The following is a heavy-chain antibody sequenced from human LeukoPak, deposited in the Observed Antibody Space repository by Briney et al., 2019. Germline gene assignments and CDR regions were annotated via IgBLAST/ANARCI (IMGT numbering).Heavy chain of an antibody. CDR1: GVSISSTSYF. CDR3: ARVIAANNFDY. Sequence: KPSETLSLTCTVSGVSISSTSYFWGWIRQPPGKGLEWVGSIYYSGSTYYNPSLKSRLTISVDRSKNQFSLKLSSVTAADTAVYYCARVIAANNFDYWGQGTLVTVSS. V-gene: IGHV4-39*07. CDR2: IYYSGST. D-gene: IGHD6-6*01. J-gene: IGHJ4*02.